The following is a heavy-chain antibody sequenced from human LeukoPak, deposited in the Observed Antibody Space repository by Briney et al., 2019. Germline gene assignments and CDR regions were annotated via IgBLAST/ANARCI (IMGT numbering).Heavy chain of an antibody. CDR2: IYHSGNT. Sequence: PSETLSLTCSVSGGSIGSGRYFWSWIRQHPGKGPEWIGYIYHSGNTYYSPSLKSRVTISMDTSENQFSLNLSSMTAADTAVYYCARMTVTGYWNYGGFDYWGQGTLVTVSS. CDR1: GGSIGSGRYF. J-gene: IGHJ4*02. D-gene: IGHD1-7*01. CDR3: ARMTVTGYWNYGGFDY. V-gene: IGHV4-31*03.